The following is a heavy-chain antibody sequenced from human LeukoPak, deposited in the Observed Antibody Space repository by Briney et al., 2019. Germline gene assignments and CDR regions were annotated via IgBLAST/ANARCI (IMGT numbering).Heavy chain of an antibody. CDR3: GRESRIVGTTSVWYYFDY. Sequence: ASQTLSLTCTVSGVSISSGDYYWSWVRQPPRKCMEWIGFIYHTGSFHYNPSLKSRVTISVDTSKNQFSLNLRSVTAADTAVYFCGRESRIVGTTSVWYYFDYWGQGTLVTVSS. D-gene: IGHD1-26*01. CDR2: IYHTGSF. J-gene: IGHJ4*02. V-gene: IGHV4-30-4*01. CDR1: GVSISSGDYY.